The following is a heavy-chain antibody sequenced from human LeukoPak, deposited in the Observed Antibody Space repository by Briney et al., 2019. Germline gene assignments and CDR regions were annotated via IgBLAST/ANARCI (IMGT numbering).Heavy chain of an antibody. CDR2: IYPGDSDT. CDR3: ARRSNPTNSYYYYYMDV. J-gene: IGHJ6*03. CDR1: GYSFTSYW. V-gene: IGHV5-51*01. D-gene: IGHD2-15*01. Sequence: GEPLKISCMGSGYSFTSYWIGWVRQMPGKGLEWMGIIYPGDSDTRYSPSFQGQVTISADKSISTAYLQWSSLKASDTAMYYCARRSNPTNSYYYYYMDVWGKGTTVTVSS.